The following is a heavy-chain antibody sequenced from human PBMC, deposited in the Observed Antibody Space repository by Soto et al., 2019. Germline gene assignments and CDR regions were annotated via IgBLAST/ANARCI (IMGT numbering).Heavy chain of an antibody. D-gene: IGHD2-15*01. CDR3: AKHTVLVATPWFDP. V-gene: IGHV3-23*01. Sequence: EVQLLESGGGLVQPGGSLRLSCAASGFTFSNYAMSWVRQAPGKGLEWVSTLSGSGGSTYYADSVKGRFTISRDNSKNTLYLQTNSLRAEDTAVYYCAKHTVLVATPWFDPWGQETLVTVSS. CDR1: GFTFSNYA. CDR2: LSGSGGST. J-gene: IGHJ5*02.